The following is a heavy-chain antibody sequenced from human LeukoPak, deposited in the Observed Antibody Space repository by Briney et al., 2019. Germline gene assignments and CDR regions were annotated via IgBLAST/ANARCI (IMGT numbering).Heavy chain of an antibody. CDR3: ARSRSAAAGKPITLLDP. CDR1: GGSISSGDYY. D-gene: IGHD6-13*01. Sequence: SQTLSLTCTVSGGSISSGDYYWSWIRQPPGKGLEWIGNIYYSGSTYYNPSLKSRVTISVDTSKNQFSLKLSSVTAADTAVYYCARSRSAAAGKPITLLDPWGQGTLVTVSS. J-gene: IGHJ5*02. V-gene: IGHV4-30-4*01. CDR2: IYYSGST.